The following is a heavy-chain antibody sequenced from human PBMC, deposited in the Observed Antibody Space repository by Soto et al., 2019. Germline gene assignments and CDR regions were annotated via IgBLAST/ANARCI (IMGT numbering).Heavy chain of an antibody. V-gene: IGHV5-51*01. CDR1: GYSFTSHW. CDR2: IYPGDSDT. CDR3: ARAGSIAGYYFDY. D-gene: IGHD6-6*01. Sequence: PGESLKISCKGSGYSFTSHWIGWVRQMPGKGLEWMGIIYPGDSDTRYSPSFQGQVTISADKSISTAYLQWSSLKASDIAMYYCARAGSIAGYYFDYWGQGTXVTVS. J-gene: IGHJ4*02.